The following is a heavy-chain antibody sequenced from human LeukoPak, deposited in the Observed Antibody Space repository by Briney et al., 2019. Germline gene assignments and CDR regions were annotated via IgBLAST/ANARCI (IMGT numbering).Heavy chain of an antibody. CDR1: GGSISSGSYY. CDR2: IYYSGST. Sequence: PSETLSLTCTVSGGSISSGSYYWSWIRQPPGKGLEWIGYIYYSGSTYYNPSLKSRVTISVDTSKNQFSLKLSSVTAADTAVYYCARDGPELDYGDSDAFDIWGQGTMVTVSS. CDR3: ARDGPELDYGDSDAFDI. V-gene: IGHV4-30-4*07. J-gene: IGHJ3*02. D-gene: IGHD4-17*01.